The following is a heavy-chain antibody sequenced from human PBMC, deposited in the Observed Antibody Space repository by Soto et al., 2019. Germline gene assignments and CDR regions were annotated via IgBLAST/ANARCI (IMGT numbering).Heavy chain of an antibody. Sequence: EVQLVESGGGPVQAGGSLRLSCAASGLTLSNYWMQWVRQGPGKGLVWVAHINSDGITTKYAESVKGRFTISRDDAKNMLYLQMNSLRHDDTAVYYCAKVKGGSGARGDPLDLWGQGILVPVSS. V-gene: IGHV3-74*03. CDR2: INSDGITT. J-gene: IGHJ5*02. CDR1: GLTLSNYW. D-gene: IGHD2-15*01. CDR3: AKVKGGSGARGDPLDL.